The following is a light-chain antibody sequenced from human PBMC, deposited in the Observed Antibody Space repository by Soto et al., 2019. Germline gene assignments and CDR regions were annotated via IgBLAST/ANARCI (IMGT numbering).Light chain of an antibody. CDR2: GNT. Sequence: QAVLTQPPSVSGAPGQRVTISCTGSSSNIGAGYDVHWYQQLPGTAPKLLIYGNTNRPSGVPDRFSGSKSGTSASLAITGHQAEDEADYYCQSYDSILSGSVFGIGTKVTVL. J-gene: IGLJ1*01. CDR3: QSYDSILSGSV. V-gene: IGLV1-40*01. CDR1: SSNIGAGYD.